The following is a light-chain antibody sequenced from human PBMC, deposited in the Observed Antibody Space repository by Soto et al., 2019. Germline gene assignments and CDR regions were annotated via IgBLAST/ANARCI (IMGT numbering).Light chain of an antibody. J-gene: IGKJ3*01. CDR2: GAS. Sequence: ETVLTQSPGTLSLSPGERATLSCRASQRVSDSQLAWYQQKPGQAPRLLIYGASSRATGSPDRFSGGGSGTDFTLTISRLEPEDFAVYYCQQYGRSPFTFGPGTKVDIK. CDR1: QRVSDSQ. V-gene: IGKV3-20*01. CDR3: QQYGRSPFT.